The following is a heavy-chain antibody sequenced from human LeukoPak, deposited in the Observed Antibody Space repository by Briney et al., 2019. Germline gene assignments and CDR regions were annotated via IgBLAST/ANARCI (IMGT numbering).Heavy chain of an antibody. CDR3: AKTHYDILTGYYTPFDY. CDR1: GFTFSSYA. Sequence: GGSLRLSCAASGFTFSSYAMSWVRQAPGKGLEWVSAISGSGGSTYYADSAKGRFTISRDNSKNTLYLQMNSLRAEDTAVYYCAKTHYDILTGYYTPFDYRGQGTLVTVSS. V-gene: IGHV3-23*01. CDR2: ISGSGGST. D-gene: IGHD3-9*01. J-gene: IGHJ4*02.